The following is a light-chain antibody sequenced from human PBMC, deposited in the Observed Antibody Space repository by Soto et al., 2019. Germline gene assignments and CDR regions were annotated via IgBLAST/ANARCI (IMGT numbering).Light chain of an antibody. Sequence: QSVLTQPPSASGTPGQRVTISCSGSSANIGSNYVYWYQQLPGTAPTLLIYRNNQRPSGVPDRFSGSKSGTSASLAISGLRSEDEAEYYCAAWDDSLSGHVVFGGGTKLTVL. CDR2: RNN. V-gene: IGLV1-47*01. J-gene: IGLJ2*01. CDR1: SANIGSNY. CDR3: AAWDDSLSGHVV.